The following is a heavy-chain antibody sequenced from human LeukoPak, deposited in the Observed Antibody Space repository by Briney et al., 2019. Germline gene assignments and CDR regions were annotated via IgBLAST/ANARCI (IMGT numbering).Heavy chain of an antibody. Sequence: GGSLRLSCAASGFTFSSYSINWVRQAPGKGLEWVSSISSSSSYIYYADSVKGRFTISRDNAKNSLYVQMNSLRAEDTAVYYCARIYSSGWPYFDYWGQGTLVTVSS. CDR3: ARIYSSGWPYFDY. CDR2: ISSSSSYI. J-gene: IGHJ4*02. D-gene: IGHD6-19*01. V-gene: IGHV3-21*01. CDR1: GFTFSSYS.